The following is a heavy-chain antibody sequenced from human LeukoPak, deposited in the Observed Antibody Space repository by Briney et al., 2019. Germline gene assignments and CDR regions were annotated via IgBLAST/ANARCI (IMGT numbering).Heavy chain of an antibody. CDR3: ARDLDQYNGRFGGFGHDF. Sequence: SVKVSCKASGYTFINYGINWVRQAPGQRLEWMGWISAYNGNTNYAQSLQGRVTMTTDTSTSTVYMEMRSLTSDDTAVYYCARDLDQYNGRFGGFGHDFWGQGTLVTVSS. CDR1: GYTFINYG. CDR2: ISAYNGNT. V-gene: IGHV1-18*01. D-gene: IGHD3-10*01. J-gene: IGHJ4*02.